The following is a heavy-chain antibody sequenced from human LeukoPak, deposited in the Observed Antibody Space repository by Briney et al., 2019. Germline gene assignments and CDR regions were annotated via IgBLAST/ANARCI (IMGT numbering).Heavy chain of an antibody. CDR2: INPNSGGT. CDR1: LYTFTGYY. V-gene: IGHV1-2*02. CDR3: ARVAGIRHGAPSY. D-gene: IGHD1-26*01. Sequence: ASVKVSCKASLYTFTGYYMHWVRQAPGQGLEWMGWINPNSGGTNYAQKFQGRVTRTRDTSISTAYMELSRLRSDDTAVYYCARVAGIRHGAPSYWGQGTLVTVSS. J-gene: IGHJ4*02.